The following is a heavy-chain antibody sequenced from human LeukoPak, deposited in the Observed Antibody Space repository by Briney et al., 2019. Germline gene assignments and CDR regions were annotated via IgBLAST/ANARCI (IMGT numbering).Heavy chain of an antibody. CDR3: ARHDSAVGALFI. D-gene: IGHD1-26*01. CDR2: IYSSGST. J-gene: IGHJ4*02. CDR1: GCTISRYY. V-gene: IGHV4-59*08. Sequence: SETLSLTCTVSGCTISRYYWSWIRQSPGGGLEWIGYIYSSGSTNSNPSLKSRVSISVDMSKNEFSLKLNSVTAADTAVYYCARHDSAVGALFIWGQETLVTVSS.